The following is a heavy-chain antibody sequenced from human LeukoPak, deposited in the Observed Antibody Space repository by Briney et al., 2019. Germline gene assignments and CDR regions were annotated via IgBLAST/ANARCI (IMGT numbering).Heavy chain of an antibody. CDR2: ISYDGSNK. CDR1: GFTFSSYA. J-gene: IGHJ6*02. Sequence: GGSLRLSCAASGFTFSSYAMHWVRQAPGKGLEWVAVISYDGSNKYYADSVKGRFTISRDSSKNTLYLQMNSLRAEDTAVYYVYGSGSYTGLYGMDVWGQGTTVTVSS. V-gene: IGHV3-30-3*01. D-gene: IGHD3-10*01. CDR3: YGSGSYTGLYGMDV.